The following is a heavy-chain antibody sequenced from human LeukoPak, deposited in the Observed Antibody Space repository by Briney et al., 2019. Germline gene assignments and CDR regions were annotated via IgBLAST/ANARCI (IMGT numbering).Heavy chain of an antibody. CDR2: ISSSSSYI. CDR3: ARDSDPIGYSSGCYDY. D-gene: IGHD6-19*01. J-gene: IGHJ4*02. V-gene: IGHV3-21*04. Sequence: PGGSLRLSCAASGFTFSSYSMNWVRQAPGKGLEWVSSISSSSSYIYYADSVKGRFTISRDNAKNSPYLQMNSLRAEDTAVYYCARDSDPIGYSSGCYDYWGQGTLVTVSS. CDR1: GFTFSSYS.